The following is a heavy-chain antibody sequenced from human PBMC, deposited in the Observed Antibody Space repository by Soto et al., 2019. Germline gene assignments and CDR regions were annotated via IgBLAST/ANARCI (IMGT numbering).Heavy chain of an antibody. D-gene: IGHD3-22*01. J-gene: IGHJ4*02. CDR3: ARGDSSGYYYMPFDY. V-gene: IGHV1-69*13. CDR1: GGTFSSYA. CDR2: IIPIFGTA. Sequence: SVKVSCKASGGTFSSYAISWVRQAPGQGLEWMGGIIPIFGTANYAQKFQGRVTITADESTSTAYMELSSLRSEDTAVYYCARGDSSGYYYMPFDYWGQGTLVTVSS.